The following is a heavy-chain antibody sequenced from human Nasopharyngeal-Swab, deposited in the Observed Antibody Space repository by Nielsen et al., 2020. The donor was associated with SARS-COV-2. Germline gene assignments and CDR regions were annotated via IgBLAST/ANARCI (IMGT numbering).Heavy chain of an antibody. Sequence: GESLKISCITSGFTFSDYWMSWVRQAPGKGLEWVALIQPDGSQKNYADSVKGRLTITRDNAENSLYLQMSSLGVEDTATYFCTKFSSAQGDDYWGQGTLVTVSS. CDR1: GFTFSDYW. CDR2: IQPDGSQK. D-gene: IGHD2/OR15-2a*01. V-gene: IGHV3-7*01. CDR3: TKFSSAQGDDY. J-gene: IGHJ4*02.